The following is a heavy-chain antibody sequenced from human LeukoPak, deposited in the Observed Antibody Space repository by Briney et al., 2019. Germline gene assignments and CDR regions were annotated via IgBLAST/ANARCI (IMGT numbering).Heavy chain of an antibody. D-gene: IGHD2-2*01. V-gene: IGHV3-30*19. CDR1: GFTFSSYG. Sequence: GGSLRLSCAASGFTFSSYGMHWVRQAPGKGLEWVAVISYDGSNKYYADSVKGRFTISRDNSKNTLYLQMNSLRAEDTALYYCARDSWIPGATSYYYYYYMDVWGKGTTVTVSS. CDR3: ARDSWIPGATSYYYYYYMDV. J-gene: IGHJ6*03. CDR2: ISYDGSNK.